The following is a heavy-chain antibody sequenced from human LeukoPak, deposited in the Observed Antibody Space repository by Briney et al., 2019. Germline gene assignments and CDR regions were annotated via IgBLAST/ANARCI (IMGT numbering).Heavy chain of an antibody. CDR2: VTSKTNSYAT. V-gene: IGHV3-73*01. J-gene: IGHJ3*02. CDR3: AAGITLVRGGTFDI. D-gene: IGHD3-10*01. Sequence: GGSLRLTCAASGFTFSGFIIHWVRQAPGKGLEWIGRVTSKTNSYATAYAASVKGRFTVSRDDSKKTAYLQMNSLKTEDTAVYYCAAGITLVRGGTFDIWGQGTMVIVSS. CDR1: GFTFSGFI.